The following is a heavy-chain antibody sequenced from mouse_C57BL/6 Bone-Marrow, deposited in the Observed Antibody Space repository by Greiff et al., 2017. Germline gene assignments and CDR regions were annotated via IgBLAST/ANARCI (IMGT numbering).Heavy chain of an antibody. CDR1: GYTFTSYW. CDR3: AIGTTVVATGAMDY. J-gene: IGHJ4*01. Sequence: VQLQQPGAELVKPGASVKLSCKASGYTFTSYWMPWVKQRPGQGLEWIGRIHPYGSDTNYNQKFKGKATLTVDKSSSTPYRQLSNLTSEDSAVYDRAIGTTVVATGAMDYWGQGTSVTVSS. D-gene: IGHD1-1*01. CDR2: IHPYGSDT. V-gene: IGHV1-74*01.